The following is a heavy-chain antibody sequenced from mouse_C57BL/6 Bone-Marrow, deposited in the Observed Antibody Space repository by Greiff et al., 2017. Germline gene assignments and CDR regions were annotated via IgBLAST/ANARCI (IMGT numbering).Heavy chain of an antibody. D-gene: IGHD1-1*01. CDR2: ISSGSSTI. J-gene: IGHJ4*01. CDR3: ASYGSNYAMDY. V-gene: IGHV5-17*01. Sequence: EVHLVESGGGLVKPGGSLKLSCAASGFTFSDYGMHWVRQAPEKGLEWVAYISSGSSTIYYADTVKGRFTISRDNAKNTLFLQMTSLRSEDTAMYYCASYGSNYAMDYWGKGTSVTVSS. CDR1: GFTFSDYG.